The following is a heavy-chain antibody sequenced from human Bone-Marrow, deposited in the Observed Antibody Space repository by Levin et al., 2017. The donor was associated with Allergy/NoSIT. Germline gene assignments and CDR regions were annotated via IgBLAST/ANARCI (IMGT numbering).Heavy chain of an antibody. CDR1: GFTFSSYE. J-gene: IGHJ6*02. CDR2: ISSSGSTI. CDR3: ARDRVVVVVPASIHYYYGMDV. Sequence: SCAASGFTFSSYEMNWVRQAPGKGLEWVSYISSSGSTIYYADSVKGRFTISRDNAKNSLYLQMNSLRAEDTAVYYCARDRVVVVVPASIHYYYGMDVWGQGTTVTVSS. V-gene: IGHV3-48*03. D-gene: IGHD2-2*02.